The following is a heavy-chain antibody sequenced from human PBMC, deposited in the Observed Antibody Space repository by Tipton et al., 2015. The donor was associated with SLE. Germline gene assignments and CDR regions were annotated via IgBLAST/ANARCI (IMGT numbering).Heavy chain of an antibody. CDR3: ASGDYGDY. CDR2: VHYSGST. CDR1: GGSFSGYY. J-gene: IGHJ4*02. Sequence: TLSLTCAVYGGSFSGYYWGWIRQPPGKGLEWIGSVHYSGSTYYNPSLKSRVTISLDTSKSQFSLKLSSVTAADTAVYYCASGDYGDYWGQGTLVTVSS. V-gene: IGHV4-34*01.